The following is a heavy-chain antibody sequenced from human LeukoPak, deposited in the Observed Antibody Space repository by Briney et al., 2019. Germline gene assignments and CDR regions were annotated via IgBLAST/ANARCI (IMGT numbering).Heavy chain of an antibody. CDR2: INWNGGST. CDR3: ASQGDDSSGPNAFDI. CDR1: GGSISSYY. D-gene: IGHD3-22*01. Sequence: ETLSLTCTVSGGSISSYYWSWVRQAPGKGLEWVSGINWNGGSTGYADSVKGRFTISRDNAKNSLYLQMNSLRAEDTALYYCASQGDDSSGPNAFDIWGQGTMVTVSS. V-gene: IGHV3-20*04. J-gene: IGHJ3*02.